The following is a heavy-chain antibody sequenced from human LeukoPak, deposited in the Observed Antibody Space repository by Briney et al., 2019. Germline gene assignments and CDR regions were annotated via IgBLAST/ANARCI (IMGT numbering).Heavy chain of an antibody. CDR2: IYPGDSDI. J-gene: IGHJ2*01. CDR1: GYSFTRSW. Sequence: GESLKISCQTSGYSFTRSWIGWVRQMLGEGLEWMGIIYPGDSDIRYSPSFQGQVSITADKSINTAYLQWSSLKASDTAMYYCALSHYHDRRGYQHLFWYFDVWGRGTLVTVSS. V-gene: IGHV5-51*01. D-gene: IGHD3-22*01. CDR3: ALSHYHDRRGYQHLFWYFDV.